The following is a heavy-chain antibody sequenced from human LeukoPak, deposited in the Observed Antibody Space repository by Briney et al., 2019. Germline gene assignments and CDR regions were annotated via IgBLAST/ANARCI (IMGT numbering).Heavy chain of an antibody. CDR1: GFSFSSYS. V-gene: IGHV3-21*01. CDR2: ISSTSTYI. Sequence: GGSLRLSCADSGFSFSSYSMNWARQAPGKGLEWVSSISSTSTYIYYGDSVKGRFTIFRDNSKNSLYLQMNSLRAEDTAVYYCARPYTSSPGDYGTDVWGKGTTVTVSS. J-gene: IGHJ6*04. CDR3: ARPYTSSPGDYGTDV. D-gene: IGHD6-13*01.